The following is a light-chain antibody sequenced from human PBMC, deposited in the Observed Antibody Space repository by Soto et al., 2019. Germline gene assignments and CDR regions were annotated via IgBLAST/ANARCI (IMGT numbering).Light chain of an antibody. J-gene: IGLJ3*02. CDR3: GTWDNSLNGWV. CDR2: HSD. V-gene: IGLV1-51*01. CDR1: SSNIGNNY. Sequence: QSVLTQPPSVSAAPGQKVTISCSGSSSNIGNNYVSWYQQLPGTSPKLLIHHSDTRPSGTPDRFSGSKSATSATLDITGLQTGDEADYYCGTWDNSLNGWVFGGGTKLTDL.